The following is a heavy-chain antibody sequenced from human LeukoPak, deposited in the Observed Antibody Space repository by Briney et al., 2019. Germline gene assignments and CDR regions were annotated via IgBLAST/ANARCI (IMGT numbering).Heavy chain of an antibody. CDR1: GFTFSSYS. V-gene: IGHV3-21*01. CDR2: ISSSSSYI. Sequence: PGGSLRLSCAASGFTFSSYSMNWVRQAPGKGLEWVSSISSSSSYIYYADSVKGRFTISRDNAKNSLYLQMNSLRAEDTAVYYCARDLVQYYYYYMDVWGKGTTVTVSS. J-gene: IGHJ6*03. CDR3: ARDLVQYYYYYMDV. D-gene: IGHD4-11*01.